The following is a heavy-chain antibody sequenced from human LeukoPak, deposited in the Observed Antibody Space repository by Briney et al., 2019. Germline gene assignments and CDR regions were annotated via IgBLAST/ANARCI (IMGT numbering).Heavy chain of an antibody. D-gene: IGHD2-15*01. Sequence: SQTLSLTCAISGDSVSTNSATWNWIRQSSSRGLEWLGRTYYRSKWYNDYAVSVKSRITTNPDTSKNQFSPQLNSVTPEDTAVYYCAREGCSGANCFYGMGLWGQGTTVTVSS. CDR3: AREGCSGANCFYGMGL. CDR2: TYYRSKWYN. CDR1: GDSVSTNSAT. J-gene: IGHJ6*02. V-gene: IGHV6-1*01.